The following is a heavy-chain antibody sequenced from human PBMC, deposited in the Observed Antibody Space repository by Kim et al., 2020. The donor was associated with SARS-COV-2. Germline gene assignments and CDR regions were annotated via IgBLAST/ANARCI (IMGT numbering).Heavy chain of an antibody. Sequence: SETLSLTCTVSGDSIANYYWTWIRQPPGRGLEWIGFVRNSGTTRYVPSLRSRGTISADTSKNQFFLTLTSVTAADTAVYYCARGLPDEYYYYGMEGRGKG. V-gene: IGHV4-59*01. CDR3: ARGLPDEYYYYGMEG. D-gene: IGHD2-15*01. J-gene: IGHJ6*04. CDR2: VRNSGTT. CDR1: GDSIANYY.